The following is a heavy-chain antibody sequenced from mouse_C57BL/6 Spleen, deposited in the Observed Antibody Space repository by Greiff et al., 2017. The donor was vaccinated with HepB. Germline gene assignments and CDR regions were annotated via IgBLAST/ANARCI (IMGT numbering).Heavy chain of an antibody. CDR1: GYAFSSYW. J-gene: IGHJ4*01. CDR3: AREVGQLRLQGDYYAMDY. CDR2: IYPGDGDT. Sequence: VQLQQSGAELVKPGASVKISCKASGYAFSSYWMNWVKQRPGKGLEWIGKIYPGDGDTNYNGKFKGKATLTADKSSSTAYMQLSSLISGDSAVYFGAREVGQLRLQGDYYAMDYWGKGTSVTVSS. V-gene: IGHV1-80*01. D-gene: IGHD3-2*02.